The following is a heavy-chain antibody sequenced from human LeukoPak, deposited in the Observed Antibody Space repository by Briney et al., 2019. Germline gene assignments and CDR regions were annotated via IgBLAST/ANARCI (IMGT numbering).Heavy chain of an antibody. V-gene: IGHV3-53*05. J-gene: IGHJ4*02. D-gene: IGHD5-12*01. Sequence: GGSLRLSCAASGFTVSSYYMSWVRQAPGKGLEWVSVIYSGGSTYYADSVKGRFTISRDNSKNTLYLQMNSLRAEDTAVYYCARAQYSGYDFFDYWGQGTLVTVSS. CDR1: GFTVSSYY. CDR3: ARAQYSGYDFFDY. CDR2: IYSGGST.